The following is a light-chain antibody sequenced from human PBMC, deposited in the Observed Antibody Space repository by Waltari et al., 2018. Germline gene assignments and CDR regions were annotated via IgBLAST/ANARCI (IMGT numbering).Light chain of an antibody. CDR2: LNSDGSH. J-gene: IGLJ3*02. CDR1: SGHSSYA. Sequence: QLVLTQSPSASASLGASVKLTCTLSSGHSSYAIAWHQQQPEKGPRFLMKLNSDGSHSKGDGIPDLFSGSSSGTERYLTISSLQSEDEADYYCQTWDTDIRVFGGGTELTVL. CDR3: QTWDTDIRV. V-gene: IGLV4-69*01.